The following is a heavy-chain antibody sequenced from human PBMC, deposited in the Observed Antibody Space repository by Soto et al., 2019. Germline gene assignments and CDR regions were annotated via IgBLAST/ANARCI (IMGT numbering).Heavy chain of an antibody. V-gene: IGHV3-48*01. CDR3: ARHLERIAEIGWFDP. J-gene: IGHJ5*02. D-gene: IGHD6-13*01. Sequence: PGVFLRLSCAASGFTFSSYSMNWVRQAPGKGLEWVSYISSSSSTIYYADSVKGRFTISRDNAKNSLYLQMNSLRAEDTAVYYCARHLERIAEIGWFDPWGKGTMVNAPQ. CDR1: GFTFSSYS. CDR2: ISSSSSTI.